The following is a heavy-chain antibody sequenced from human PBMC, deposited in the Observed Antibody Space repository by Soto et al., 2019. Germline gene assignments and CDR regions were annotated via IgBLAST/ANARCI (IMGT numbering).Heavy chain of an antibody. J-gene: IGHJ6*02. V-gene: IGHV4-59*01. D-gene: IGHD3-3*01. CDR1: GGSISSYY. CDR3: ARVGYYDFWSGSRSPFYYGMDV. CDR2: IYYSGST. Sequence: KPSETLSLTCTVSGGSISSYYWSWIRQPPGKGLEWIGYIYYSGSTNYNPSLKSRVTISVDTSKNQFSLKLSSVTAADTAVYYCARVGYYDFWSGSRSPFYYGMDVWGQGTTVTVSS.